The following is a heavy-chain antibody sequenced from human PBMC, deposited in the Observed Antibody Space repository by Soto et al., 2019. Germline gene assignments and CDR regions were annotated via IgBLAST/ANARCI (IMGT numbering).Heavy chain of an antibody. D-gene: IGHD4-4*01. Sequence: GGSLRLSCAASGFTFSSYWMLWVRQAPGKGLVWVSRINSDGSSTSYADSVKGRFTISRDNSENTVTLQMNSLRPEDTGTYYCVKEATVRVAHHFDSWGQGT. J-gene: IGHJ4*02. CDR1: GFTFSSYW. CDR2: INSDGSST. V-gene: IGHV3-74*01. CDR3: VKEATVRVAHHFDS.